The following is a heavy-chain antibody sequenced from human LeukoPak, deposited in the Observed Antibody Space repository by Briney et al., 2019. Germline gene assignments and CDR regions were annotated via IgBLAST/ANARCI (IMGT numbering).Heavy chain of an antibody. D-gene: IGHD6-19*01. CDR3: ARVGIAVAGTVPDY. Sequence: KPSETLSLTCTVSGGSISSYYWSWIRQPPGKGLEWIGEINHSGSTNYNPSLKSRVTISVDTSKNQFSLKLSSVTAADTAVYYCARVGIAVAGTVPDYWGQGTLVTVSS. CDR2: INHSGST. V-gene: IGHV4-34*01. J-gene: IGHJ4*02. CDR1: GGSISSYY.